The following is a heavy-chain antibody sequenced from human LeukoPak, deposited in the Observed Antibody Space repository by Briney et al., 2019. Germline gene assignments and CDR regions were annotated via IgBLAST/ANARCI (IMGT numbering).Heavy chain of an antibody. CDR3: ARDFGNYYDSSGYFAFDI. D-gene: IGHD3-22*01. CDR1: GGSISSGSYY. V-gene: IGHV4-61*02. J-gene: IGHJ3*02. CDR2: IYTSGST. Sequence: SETLSLTCTVSGGSISSGSYYWSWIRQPARKGLECIGRIYTSGSTNYDPSLKSRVTISVDTSKNQFSLKLSSVTAADTAVYYCARDFGNYYDSSGYFAFDIWGQGTMVTVSS.